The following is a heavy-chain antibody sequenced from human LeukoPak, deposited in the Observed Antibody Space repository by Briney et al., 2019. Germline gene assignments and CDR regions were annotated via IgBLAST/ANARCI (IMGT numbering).Heavy chain of an antibody. CDR2: IYYSLST. V-gene: IGHV4-59*07. D-gene: IGHD6-19*01. CDR1: GGSISSYY. Sequence: PSDTLALTCSVSGGSISSYYWNWIRQPPGKGLEWIGYIYYSLSTNYNPSLKSRVTISVDTSKNQFSLKLSSVTAAGTPLYYCARYLVAGLDYWGQGTLVTVS. J-gene: IGHJ4*02. CDR3: ARYLVAGLDY.